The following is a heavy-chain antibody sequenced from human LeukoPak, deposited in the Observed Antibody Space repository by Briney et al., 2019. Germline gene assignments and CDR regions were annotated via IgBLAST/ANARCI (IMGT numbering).Heavy chain of an antibody. V-gene: IGHV3-9*01. Sequence: PGRYLRLSCAASGFTFDDYAMHSVRQAPGKGLEWVSGISWNSGSIGYADSVKGRFTISRDNAKNSLYLQMNSLRAEDTAVYYCARGHFLYYYDSGPPDYWGQGTLVTVSS. D-gene: IGHD3-22*01. CDR2: ISWNSGSI. J-gene: IGHJ4*02. CDR1: GFTFDDYA. CDR3: ARGHFLYYYDSGPPDY.